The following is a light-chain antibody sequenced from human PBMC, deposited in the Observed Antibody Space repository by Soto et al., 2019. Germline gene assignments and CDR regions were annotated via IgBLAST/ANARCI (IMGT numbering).Light chain of an antibody. V-gene: IGKV3D-15*01. CDR1: QSVTTS. J-gene: IGKJ2*01. Sequence: EIVMTQSPATLSVSPGERATLSCRASQSVTTSLAWYQQKPCQAPRLLLYLASTRATGVPARFSGSGSGTDFTLTISSLQSEDCAVYYCQKYKHWPPEYTFGQGTKLEIK. CDR2: LAS. CDR3: QKYKHWPPEYT.